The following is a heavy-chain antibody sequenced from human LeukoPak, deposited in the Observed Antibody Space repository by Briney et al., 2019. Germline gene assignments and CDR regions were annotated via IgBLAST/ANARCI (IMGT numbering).Heavy chain of an antibody. V-gene: IGHV1-18*01. J-gene: IGHJ6*01. Sequence: ASVKVSCKASGYAFTSYGISWERQAPGQGLEWMGWISADNGNTNYAQKLQGRVTMTTDRSTSPAYMELRSLIADDTAVYHCARDSPPTMVRGVIEGRYGMDVWGQGTTVTVSS. CDR1: GYAFTSYG. CDR2: ISADNGNT. D-gene: IGHD3-10*01. CDR3: ARDSPPTMVRGVIEGRYGMDV.